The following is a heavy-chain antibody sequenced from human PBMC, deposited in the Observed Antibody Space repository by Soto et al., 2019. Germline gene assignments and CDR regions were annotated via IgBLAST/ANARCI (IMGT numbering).Heavy chain of an antibody. CDR1: GVTFSSYS. CDR2: ISGSTNYI. CDR3: ARSISTYYYYYYGMDV. V-gene: IGHV3-21*01. Sequence: PGGTLRLSCAASGVTFSSYSMKWVRQAPGKGLEWVSSISGSTNYIYYADSVKGRFTNSRDNAKNSLYLQMNSLRAEDTAVYYCARSISTYYYYYYGMDVWGQGTTVPAP. J-gene: IGHJ6*02.